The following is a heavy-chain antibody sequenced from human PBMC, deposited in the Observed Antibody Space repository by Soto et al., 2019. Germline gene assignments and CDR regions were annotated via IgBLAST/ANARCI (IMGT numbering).Heavy chain of an antibody. J-gene: IGHJ4*02. V-gene: IGHV3-23*01. CDR2: ISGSGGRT. D-gene: IGHD2-21*01. CDR1: GFTFSNYG. CDR3: AKEMIASTLADFFDY. Sequence: EVQLLESGGGLIQPGGYLRLSCEASGFTFSNYGMTWVRLAPGKGLEWVSTISGSGGRTFYADPVKGLFTISRDNSKNTLYLHMNSMRAEDTAVYCCAKEMIASTLADFFDYWGQGTLVTVSS.